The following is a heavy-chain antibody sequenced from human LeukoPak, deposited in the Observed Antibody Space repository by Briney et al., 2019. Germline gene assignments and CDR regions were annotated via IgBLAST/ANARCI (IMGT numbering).Heavy chain of an antibody. D-gene: IGHD6-19*01. CDR3: AREQSGNRGWYTVDY. Sequence: GGSLRLSCAASVFTFITYAITWVRQGPGKGREWVSAIRPDGDRTYYAKSVRGRFTISSDNSKDTVYLQLNGLIVEDTAVYYCAREQSGNRGWYTVDYWGQGTVVTVSS. J-gene: IGHJ4*02. CDR2: IRPDGDRT. V-gene: IGHV3-23*01. CDR1: VFTFITYA.